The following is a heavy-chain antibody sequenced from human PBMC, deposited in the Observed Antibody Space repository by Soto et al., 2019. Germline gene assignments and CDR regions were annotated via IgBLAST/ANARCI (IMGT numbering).Heavy chain of an antibody. J-gene: IGHJ6*02. CDR2: ISGTSSYI. CDR1: GFTFSSYS. V-gene: IGHV3-21*01. D-gene: IGHD3-22*01. Sequence: EVQLVESGGGLVKPGGSLRLSCAASGFTFSSYSMNWVRQAPGKGLEWVSSISGTSSYIYYGDSVKGRFTISRDNTQNSLYLQMNSLTAEDTAVYYCARDLGHYHYASSGYGMDVWGQGTTVTVSS. CDR3: ARDLGHYHYASSGYGMDV.